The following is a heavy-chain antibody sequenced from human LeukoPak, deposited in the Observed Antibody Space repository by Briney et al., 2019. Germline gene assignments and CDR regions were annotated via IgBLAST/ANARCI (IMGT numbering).Heavy chain of an antibody. Sequence: PGGSLRLSCAAAGFNFNSHWMNWDRQAPGKGLEWVANIKYDGSEIYYVDSVKGRFTISRDSAHHSLYLQMNSLRAEDTAVYYCARVSGSTVRGVNGFDYYYYMDVWGTGTTVTVSS. J-gene: IGHJ6*03. CDR1: GFNFNSHW. V-gene: IGHV3-7*01. D-gene: IGHD3-10*01. CDR2: IKYDGSEI. CDR3: ARVSGSTVRGVNGFDYYYYMDV.